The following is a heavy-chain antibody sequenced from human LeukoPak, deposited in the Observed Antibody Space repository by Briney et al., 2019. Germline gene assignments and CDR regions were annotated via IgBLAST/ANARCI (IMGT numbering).Heavy chain of an antibody. Sequence: GGSLRLSCAASGFTFSSYSVNWVRQAPGKGLEWVSYIRSSSSTIYYADSVKGRFTISRDNAKRSLYLQMNSLRAEDTAVYYCAREGYDDIWGSGQIDYWGQGTLVTVSS. D-gene: IGHD3-16*01. CDR3: AREGYDDIWGSGQIDY. V-gene: IGHV3-48*01. CDR1: GFTFSSYS. J-gene: IGHJ4*02. CDR2: IRSSSSTI.